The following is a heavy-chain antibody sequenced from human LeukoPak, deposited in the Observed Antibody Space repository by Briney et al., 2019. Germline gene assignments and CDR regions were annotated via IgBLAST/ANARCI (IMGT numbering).Heavy chain of an antibody. D-gene: IGHD3-3*01. J-gene: IGHJ3*02. V-gene: IGHV3-30*04. CDR2: ISYDGSNK. CDR1: GFTFSSYA. Sequence: GGFLRLSCAASGFTFSSYAMHWVRQAPGKGLEWVAVISYDGSNKYYADSVKGRFTISRDNSKNTLYLQMNSLRAEDTAVYYCARDYDFWSGSLDAFDIWGQGTMVTVSS. CDR3: ARDYDFWSGSLDAFDI.